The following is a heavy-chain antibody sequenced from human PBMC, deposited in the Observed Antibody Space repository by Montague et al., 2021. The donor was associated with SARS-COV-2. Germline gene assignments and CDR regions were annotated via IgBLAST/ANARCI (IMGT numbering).Heavy chain of an antibody. CDR1: GDAISKNTYK. Sequence: SETLSLTCTVSGDAISKNTYKWGWIRQPPGKGLEFIASVSFSGRTHYNPSLQSRVTLSVDTSKNEISLKVTSVTAADTSVYYCARLALSGWPSYYLYGLDVWGPGTMITVSS. CDR3: ARLALSGWPSYYLYGLDV. CDR2: VSFSGRT. D-gene: IGHD6-19*01. V-gene: IGHV4-39*01. J-gene: IGHJ6*01.